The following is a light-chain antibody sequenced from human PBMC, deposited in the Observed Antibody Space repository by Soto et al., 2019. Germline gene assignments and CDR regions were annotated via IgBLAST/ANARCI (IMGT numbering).Light chain of an antibody. V-gene: IGKV3-20*01. CDR3: HHYGDSSWT. CDR2: GVS. J-gene: IGKJ1*01. Sequence: EIVLTHSPGTLSLSPGDRATLSYRASQIVSSSHLAWYQQRPGQAPRLLIYGVSIRASGIPDRFSGSGSGTDFTLTISRLEPEDFAVYYCHHYGDSSWTFGQGTKVEI. CDR1: QIVSSSH.